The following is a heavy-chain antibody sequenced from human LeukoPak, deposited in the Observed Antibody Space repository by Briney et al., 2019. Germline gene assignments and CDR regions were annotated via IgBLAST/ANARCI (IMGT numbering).Heavy chain of an antibody. CDR2: IRHDGSNK. CDR3: ANLPAASSYYYYMDV. Sequence: PGGSLRLSCAASGFTFSSYGMHWVRQAPGKGLEWVAFIRHDGSNKYYADSVKGRFTISRDNSKNTLYLQMNSLRAEDTAVYYCANLPAASSYYYYMDVWGKGTTVTISS. J-gene: IGHJ6*03. CDR1: GFTFSSYG. D-gene: IGHD2-2*01. V-gene: IGHV3-30*02.